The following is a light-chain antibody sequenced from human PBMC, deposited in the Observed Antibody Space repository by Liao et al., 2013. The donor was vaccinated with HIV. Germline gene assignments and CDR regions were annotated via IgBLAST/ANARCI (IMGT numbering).Light chain of an antibody. Sequence: SYVLTQPPSVSVAPGKTAAIVCGGTSIGRRSVHWYQQKTGRAPVLVIYSDSDRPSGIPDRFSGANSGTAATLTINTVEAGDEADYYCQVWDSDSDHVVFGGGTRLTV. CDR3: QVWDSDSDHVV. J-gene: IGLJ2*01. V-gene: IGLV3-21*04. CDR1: SIGRRS. CDR2: SDS.